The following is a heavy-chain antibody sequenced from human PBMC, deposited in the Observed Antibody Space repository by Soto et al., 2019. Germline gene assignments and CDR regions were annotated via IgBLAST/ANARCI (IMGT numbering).Heavy chain of an antibody. V-gene: IGHV3-15*01. Sequence: EVQLVESGGGLVKPGGSLRLSCAASGFTFSNAWMSWVRQAPGKGLEWAGRIKSKTDGGTTDYAAPVKGRFTISRDDSKNTLYLQMNSLRAEDTAVYYCAKGSPRGYSYGLDPWGQGTLVTVSS. CDR3: AKGSPRGYSYGLDP. CDR1: GFTFSNAW. CDR2: IKSKTDGGTT. D-gene: IGHD5-18*01. J-gene: IGHJ5*02.